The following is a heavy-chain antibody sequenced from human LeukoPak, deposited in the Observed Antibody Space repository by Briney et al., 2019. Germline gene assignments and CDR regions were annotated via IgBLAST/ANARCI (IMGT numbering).Heavy chain of an antibody. CDR2: IYYSGST. Sequence: SETLSLTCTVSGGPISSYYWSWIRQPPGKGLEWVGYIYYSGSTNYNPSLKSRVTISVDTSKNQFSLKLSSVTAADTAVYYCARVGYDFWSGYYYYGMDVWGQGTTVTVSS. J-gene: IGHJ6*02. D-gene: IGHD3-3*01. CDR1: GGPISSYY. V-gene: IGHV4-59*01. CDR3: ARVGYDFWSGYYYYGMDV.